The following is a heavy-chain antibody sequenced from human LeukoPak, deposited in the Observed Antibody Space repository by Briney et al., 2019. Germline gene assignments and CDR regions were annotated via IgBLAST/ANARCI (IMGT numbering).Heavy chain of an antibody. V-gene: IGHV1-46*01. Sequence: GASVKVSCKASGYTFTSYYMHWVRQAPGQGLEWMGIINPSGGSTSYAQKSQGRGTMTRDTSTSTVYMELSSLRSEDTAVYYCARDSDSSGYGEYYFDYWGQGTLVTVSS. CDR2: INPSGGST. J-gene: IGHJ4*02. CDR1: GYTFTSYY. D-gene: IGHD3-22*01. CDR3: ARDSDSSGYGEYYFDY.